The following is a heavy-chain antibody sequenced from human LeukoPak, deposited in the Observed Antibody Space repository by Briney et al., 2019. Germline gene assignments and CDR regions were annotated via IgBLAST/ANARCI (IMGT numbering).Heavy chain of an antibody. J-gene: IGHJ4*02. CDR1: GGSITSGSYS. V-gene: IGHV4-61*02. CDR3: ARGVSSSSPFDY. CDR2: IYTSGST. Sequence: SETLSLTCTVSGGSITSGSYSWTWLRQPGGKGLEWIGRIYTSGSTSYNSSLRSRVTISIDTSKNHLSLKLTSVTATDTAVYYCARGVSSSSPFDYWGQGTLVTVSS. D-gene: IGHD6-6*01.